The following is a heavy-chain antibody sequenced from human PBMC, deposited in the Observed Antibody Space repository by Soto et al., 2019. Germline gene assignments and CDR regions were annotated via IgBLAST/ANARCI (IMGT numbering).Heavy chain of an antibody. V-gene: IGHV4-39*01. D-gene: IGHD5-18*01. CDR3: VRTLDSYGPRFDY. J-gene: IGHJ4*02. Sequence: SETLSLTCTVSGGSISSSSSYWGWIRQPPGKGLEWIGSIYYSGSTYYNPSLKSRVTISVDTSKNQFSLKLSSVTAADTAVYYCVRTLDSYGPRFDYWGQGTLVTVSS. CDR2: IYYSGST. CDR1: GGSISSSSSY.